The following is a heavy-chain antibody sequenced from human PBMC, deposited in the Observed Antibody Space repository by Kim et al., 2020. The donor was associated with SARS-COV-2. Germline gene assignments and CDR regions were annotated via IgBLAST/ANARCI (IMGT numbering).Heavy chain of an antibody. CDR2: ISYDGSNK. J-gene: IGHJ2*01. D-gene: IGHD2-2*01. Sequence: GGSLRLSCAASGFTFSSYGMHWVRQAPGKGLEWVAVISYDGSNKYYADSVKGRFTISRDNSKNTLYLQMNSLRAEDTAVYYCAKDRRYCSSTSCSNYWYFDLWGRGTLVTVSS. V-gene: IGHV3-30*18. CDR1: GFTFSSYG. CDR3: AKDRRYCSSTSCSNYWYFDL.